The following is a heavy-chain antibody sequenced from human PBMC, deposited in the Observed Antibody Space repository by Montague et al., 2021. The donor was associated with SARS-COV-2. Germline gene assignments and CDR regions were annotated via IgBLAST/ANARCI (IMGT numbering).Heavy chain of an antibody. CDR3: ARDRFDFGAGRQGTIDF. CDR1: GGSISNYY. Sequence: SETLSLTCTVSGGSISNYYWSWIRQPPGKGLEWIGYIYYSGSTNYNPSLKSRVTISVDTSKSQFPLKLTSVTAADTAIYFCARDRFDFGAGRQGTIDFWGQGTLVTVSS. D-gene: IGHD3-10*01. J-gene: IGHJ4*02. V-gene: IGHV4-59*12. CDR2: IYYSGST.